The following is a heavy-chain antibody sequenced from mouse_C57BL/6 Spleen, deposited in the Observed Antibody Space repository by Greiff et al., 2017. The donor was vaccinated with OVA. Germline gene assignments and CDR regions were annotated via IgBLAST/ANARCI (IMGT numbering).Heavy chain of an antibody. CDR3: ARDQRYYSNYDYFDY. CDR2: ISDGGSYT. CDR1: GFTFSSYA. Sequence: EVKLVESGGGLVKPGGSLKLSCAASGFTFSSYAMSWVRQTPEKRLEWVATISDGGSYTYYPDNVKGRFTISRDNAKNNLYLQMSNLKSEDTAMYYCARDQRYYSNYDYFDYWGQGTTLTVSS. D-gene: IGHD2-5*01. V-gene: IGHV5-4*01. J-gene: IGHJ2*01.